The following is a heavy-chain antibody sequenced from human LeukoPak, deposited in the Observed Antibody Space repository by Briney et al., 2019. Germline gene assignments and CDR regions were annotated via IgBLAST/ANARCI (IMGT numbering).Heavy chain of an antibody. CDR2: IYHSGST. D-gene: IGHD6-19*01. CDR1: GGSISSSTYY. V-gene: IGHV4-39*07. Sequence: SETLSLTCTVSGGSISSSTYYWGWIRQPPGMGLEWIGSIYHSGSTYYNPSLKSRVTISVDTSKNQFSLKLSSVTAADTAVYYCARAVAGDDAFDIWGRGTMVTVSS. J-gene: IGHJ3*02. CDR3: ARAVAGDDAFDI.